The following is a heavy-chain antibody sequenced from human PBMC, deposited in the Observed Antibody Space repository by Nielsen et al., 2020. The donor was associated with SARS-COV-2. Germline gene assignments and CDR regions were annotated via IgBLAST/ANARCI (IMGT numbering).Heavy chain of an antibody. CDR2: IYYSGST. CDR3: ARDRGFFDTMVRGVRFYYYYMDV. J-gene: IGHJ6*03. V-gene: IGHV4-39*07. Sequence: WIRQPPGKGLEWIGSIYYSGSTYYNPSLKSRVTISVDTSKNQFSLKLSSVTAADTAVYYCARDRGFFDTMVRGVRFYYYYMDVWGKGTTVT. D-gene: IGHD3-10*01.